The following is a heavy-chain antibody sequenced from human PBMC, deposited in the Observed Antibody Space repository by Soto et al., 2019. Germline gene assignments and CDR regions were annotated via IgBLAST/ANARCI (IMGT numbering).Heavy chain of an antibody. CDR3: AGRSYCSSTSCKQTNWFDP. J-gene: IGHJ5*02. D-gene: IGHD2-2*01. V-gene: IGHV4-59*12. CDR1: GGSISSYY. CDR2: IYYSGST. Sequence: SETLSLTCTVSGGSISSYYWSWIRQPPGKGLEWIGYIYYSGSTNYNPSLKSRVTISVDTSKNQFSLKLSSVTAADTAVYYCAGRSYCSSTSCKQTNWFDPWGQGTLVTVSS.